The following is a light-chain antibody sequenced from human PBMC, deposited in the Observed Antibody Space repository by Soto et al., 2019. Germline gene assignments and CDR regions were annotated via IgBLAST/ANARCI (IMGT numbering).Light chain of an antibody. CDR3: CSYAGGTSVV. CDR1: SSDVGSYNL. CDR2: EDS. Sequence: QSALTQPASVSGSPGQSITISCTGTSSDVGSYNLVSWYQQHPGKAPKLMIYEDSERPSGVSNRFSGSKSGNTASLTISGLQTEDEADYYCCSYAGGTSVVFGGGTKVTVL. J-gene: IGLJ2*01. V-gene: IGLV2-23*01.